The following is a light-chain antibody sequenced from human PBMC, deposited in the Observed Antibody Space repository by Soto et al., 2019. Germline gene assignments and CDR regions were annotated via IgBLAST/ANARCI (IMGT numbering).Light chain of an antibody. CDR1: QSVSNSY. Sequence: EIVLTQSPGTLSLSPGERATLSCRASQSVSNSYIAWYQQKPGQAPRPLIYGASSRATGIPDRFSGSGSGTDFTLTFSRLEPEDFAVYYCQQYGSSPWTFGQGTKVEIK. J-gene: IGKJ1*01. CDR2: GAS. V-gene: IGKV3-20*01. CDR3: QQYGSSPWT.